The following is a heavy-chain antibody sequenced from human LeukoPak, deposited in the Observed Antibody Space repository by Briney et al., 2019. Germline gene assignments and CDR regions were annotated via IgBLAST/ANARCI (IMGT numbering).Heavy chain of an antibody. J-gene: IGHJ4*02. CDR3: AAQSYSSSSGGFDY. CDR1: GFTFTSSA. Sequence: SVKVSCKASGFTFTSSAMQWGRQARGQRLEWIGWIVVGSGNTHYAQKLQERVTITRDMSTSTAYMELSSLRSEDTAVYYCAAQSYSSSSGGFDYWGQGTLVTVSS. D-gene: IGHD6-6*01. V-gene: IGHV1-58*02. CDR2: IVVGSGNT.